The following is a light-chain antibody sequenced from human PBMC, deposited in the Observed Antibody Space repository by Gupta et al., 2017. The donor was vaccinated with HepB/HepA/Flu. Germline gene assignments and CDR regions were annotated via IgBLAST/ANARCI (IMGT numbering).Light chain of an antibody. Sequence: QSALTQPRSVSGSPGQSVTISCTGTSSDVGGYNYVSWYQQHPGKAPNLMIYDVSKRPSGVPDRFSGSKSGNTASLTISGLQAEDEADYYGCSYAGSYTGVFGTGTKVTVL. CDR3: CSYAGSYTGV. V-gene: IGLV2-11*01. J-gene: IGLJ1*01. CDR1: SSDVGGYNY. CDR2: DVS.